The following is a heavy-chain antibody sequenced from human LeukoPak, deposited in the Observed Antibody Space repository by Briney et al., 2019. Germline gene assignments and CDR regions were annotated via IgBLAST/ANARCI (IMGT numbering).Heavy chain of an antibody. CDR1: GGSFSGYY. V-gene: IGHV3-11*04. Sequence: LSLTCAVYGGSFSGYYWSWIRQPPGKGLEWVSYISSGGSTIYYADSVRGRFTISRDNAKNSLYLQMNSLRAEDTAVYYCARAEFYDFWSSPAFDYWGQGTLVTVSS. D-gene: IGHD3-3*01. CDR3: ARAEFYDFWSSPAFDY. J-gene: IGHJ4*02. CDR2: ISSGGSTI.